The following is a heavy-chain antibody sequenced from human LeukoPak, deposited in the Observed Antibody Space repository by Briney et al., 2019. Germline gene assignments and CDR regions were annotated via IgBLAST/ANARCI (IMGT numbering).Heavy chain of an antibody. CDR2: ICPGDSDT. J-gene: IGHJ4*02. D-gene: IGHD3-22*01. V-gene: IGHV5-51*01. CDR1: GYSFTSYW. CDR3: ARSLPPKYYYDSSGYYPPYYFDY. Sequence: GESLKISCKGSGYSFTSYWIGWVRQMPGKGLEWMGIICPGDSDTRYSPSFQGQVTISADKSISTAYLQWSSLKASDTAMYYCARSLPPKYYYDSSGYYPPYYFDYWGQGTLVTVSS.